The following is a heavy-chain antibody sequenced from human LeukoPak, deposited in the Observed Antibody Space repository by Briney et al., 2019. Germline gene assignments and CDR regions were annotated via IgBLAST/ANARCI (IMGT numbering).Heavy chain of an antibody. J-gene: IGHJ3*02. D-gene: IGHD2-2*01. CDR1: GFTFSSYG. CDR3: AKGGRYCSSTSCYARAFDI. V-gene: IGHV3-30*02. CDR2: IRYDGSNK. Sequence: GGSLRLSCAASGFTFSSYGMHWVRQAPGKGLEWVAFIRYDGSNKYYADSVKGRFTISRDNSKNTLYLQMNSLRAEDTAVYYCAKGGRYCSSTSCYARAFDIWGQGTMVTVSS.